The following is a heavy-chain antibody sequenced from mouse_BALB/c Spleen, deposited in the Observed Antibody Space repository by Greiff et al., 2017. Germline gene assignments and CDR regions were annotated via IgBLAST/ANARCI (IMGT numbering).Heavy chain of an antibody. CDR1: GFSLTGYC. V-gene: IGHV2-6-7*01. CDR3: ASLDGDGGEYYMDD. J-gene: IGHJ4*01. Sequence: VQLEQSGPGLVKPSQTLSITCTVSGFSLTGYCVNWVRQPPGKGLEWLGMIMGDGSTDYNTAHKTRMTIGKDNSKNQVFLKMNSLQTDDTARYYCASLDGDGGEYYMDDWGEGTTVTVSS. CDR2: IMGDGST. D-gene: IGHD2-13*01.